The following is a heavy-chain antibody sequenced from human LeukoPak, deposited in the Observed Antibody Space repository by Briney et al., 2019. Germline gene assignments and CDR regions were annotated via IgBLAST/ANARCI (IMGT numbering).Heavy chain of an antibody. CDR2: IIPIPEIA. CDR1: GYTFTGYY. J-gene: IGHJ4*02. V-gene: IGHV1-69*04. CDR3: GRGPGYSGV. Sequence: RASVKVSCKASGYTFTGYYMHWVRQAPGQGLEWVGRIIPIPEIANYAQKFQGRVAITADRPTHTVFLELTNLTSDDTAVYYCGRGPGYSGVWGQGTLVTVSS. D-gene: IGHD5-12*01.